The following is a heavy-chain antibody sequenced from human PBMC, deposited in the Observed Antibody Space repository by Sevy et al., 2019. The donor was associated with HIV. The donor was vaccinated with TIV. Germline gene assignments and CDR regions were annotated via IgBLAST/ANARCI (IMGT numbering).Heavy chain of an antibody. CDR1: GFTFSSYA. D-gene: IGHD3-22*01. CDR3: AKDRGYYDSSGYSLDY. J-gene: IGHJ4*02. Sequence: GGSLRLSCAASGFTFSSYAMNWVRQAPGKGLEWVSAISGSGGSTYYADSVKGRFTISRDNSKNTLYLQMNSLRAEDTAVYYCAKDRGYYDSSGYSLDYWGQGTLVTVSS. V-gene: IGHV3-23*01. CDR2: ISGSGGST.